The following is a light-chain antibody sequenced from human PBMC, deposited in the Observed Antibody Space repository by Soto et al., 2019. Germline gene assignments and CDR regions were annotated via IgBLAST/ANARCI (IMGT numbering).Light chain of an antibody. CDR3: QQYDTYPWT. Sequence: DIQMPQSPSTLSASVGDRVTITCRASQSISSWLAWYQQKPGKAPKLLIYDASSLESGVPSRFSGSASGTEFTLTISSLQPDDFATYYCQQYDTYPWTFGQGTKVDI. J-gene: IGKJ1*01. CDR1: QSISSW. V-gene: IGKV1-5*01. CDR2: DAS.